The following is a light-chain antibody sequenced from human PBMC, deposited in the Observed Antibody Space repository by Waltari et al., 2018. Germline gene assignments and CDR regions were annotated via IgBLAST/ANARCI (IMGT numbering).Light chain of an antibody. J-gene: IGKJ2*01. CDR1: QSVIYSSNNKNY. V-gene: IGKV4-1*01. CDR2: WAS. CDR3: QQYYDTPYT. Sequence: DIVVTRSPDSLAVSLGERATINCKSSQSVIYSSNNKNYLAWFQHKPGQPPKLLIYWASTRESGVPDRFSGSGSGTDFTLTISSLQAEDVAVYYCQQYYDTPYTFGQGTKLEIK.